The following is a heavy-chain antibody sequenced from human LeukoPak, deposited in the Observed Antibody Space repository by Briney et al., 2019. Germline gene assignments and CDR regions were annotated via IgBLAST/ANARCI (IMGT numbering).Heavy chain of an antibody. Sequence: SETLSLTCAVYGGSFSGYYWSWIRQPPGKGLEWIGEINHSGSTNYNPSLKSRVTISVDTSKNQFSLKLSSVAAADTAVYYCARERRYCSGGSCYRGGFDPWGQGTLVTVSS. D-gene: IGHD2-15*01. CDR2: INHSGST. J-gene: IGHJ5*02. CDR3: ARERRYCSGGSCYRGGFDP. CDR1: GGSFSGYY. V-gene: IGHV4-34*01.